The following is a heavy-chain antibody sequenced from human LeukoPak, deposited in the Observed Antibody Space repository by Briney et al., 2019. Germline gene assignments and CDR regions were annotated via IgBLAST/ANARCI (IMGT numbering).Heavy chain of an antibody. Sequence: KPSETLSLTCAVSGGSISSSGYFWGWIRQSPGNGLEWIGSLSFGGSTYYNPSLKSRVTISGDTAKNYVSLKLISVSAADTAVYYCAREGLPGLCTSTSCYAVFDPWGQGTLVTVSS. D-gene: IGHD2-2*01. V-gene: IGHV4-39*02. CDR2: LSFGGST. CDR1: GGSISSSGYF. J-gene: IGHJ5*02. CDR3: AREGLPGLCTSTSCYAVFDP.